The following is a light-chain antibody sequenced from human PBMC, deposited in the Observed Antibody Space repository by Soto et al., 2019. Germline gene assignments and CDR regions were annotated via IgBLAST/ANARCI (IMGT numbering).Light chain of an antibody. CDR1: QTISRW. CDR3: HSRA. CDR2: DAS. V-gene: IGKV1-5*01. J-gene: IGKJ5*01. Sequence: DIQMTQSPSPLSASVGDRVTITCRASQTISRWLAWYQQKPGRAPKLLIYDASTLESGVPSRFSGSGSETEFTLTISRLQTDDFATYFCHSRAFGQGTRLEI.